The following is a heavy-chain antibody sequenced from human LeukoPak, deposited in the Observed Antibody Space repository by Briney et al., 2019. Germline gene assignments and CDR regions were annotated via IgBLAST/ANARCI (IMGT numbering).Heavy chain of an antibody. V-gene: IGHV3-74*01. D-gene: IGHD2-15*01. CDR2: INSDGRST. CDR3: QGPHRLGILYLSDQ. J-gene: IGHJ4*02. Sequence: SGGSLRLSCAASGFTFSSYWMLWVRQAPGKGLVWVSRINSDGRSTSYADSVKGRFTISRDNAKNSLYLQLNSLKAEDTAVYYLQGPHRLGILYLSDQWGQRALV. CDR1: GFTFSSYW.